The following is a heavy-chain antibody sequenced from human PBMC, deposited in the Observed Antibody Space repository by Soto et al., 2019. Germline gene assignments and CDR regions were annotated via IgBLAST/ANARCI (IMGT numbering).Heavy chain of an antibody. CDR1: GFTLSSYA. CDR3: AKFLWSGEYARYYFDY. V-gene: IGHV3-23*01. J-gene: IGHJ4*02. Sequence: EVQLLESGGGLVQPGGSLRLSCGASGFTLSSYAMSWVRQAPGKGLEWVSGISASGGSTYYGDPVKGRFTISRDNSKNALYLQMNSLRAEDTAVYYCAKFLWSGEYARYYFDYWGQGTLVTVSS. CDR2: ISASGGST. D-gene: IGHD4-17*01.